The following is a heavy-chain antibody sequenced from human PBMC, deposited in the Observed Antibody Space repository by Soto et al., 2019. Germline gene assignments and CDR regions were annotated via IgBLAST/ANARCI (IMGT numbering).Heavy chain of an antibody. Sequence: GGSLRLSWAASGFTFSSYAMHWVRQAPGKGLEWVAVISYDGSNKYYADSVKGRFTISRDNSKNTLYLQMNSLRAEDTAVYYCARAPIMITFGGVIALYYYGMDVWGQGTTVTVSS. J-gene: IGHJ6*02. CDR1: GFTFSSYA. CDR2: ISYDGSNK. D-gene: IGHD3-16*02. V-gene: IGHV3-30-3*01. CDR3: ARAPIMITFGGVIALYYYGMDV.